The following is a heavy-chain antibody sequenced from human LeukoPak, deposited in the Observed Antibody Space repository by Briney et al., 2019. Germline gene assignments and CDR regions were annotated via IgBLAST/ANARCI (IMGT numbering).Heavy chain of an antibody. CDR3: ARMVFWGHFDY. CDR2: IYYSGST. J-gene: IGHJ4*02. CDR1: GGSISSSSYY. V-gene: IGHV4-39*07. Sequence: SETLSLTCTVSGGSISSSSYYWGWIRQPPGKGLEWIGSIYYSGSTYYNPSLKSRVTISVDTSKNQFSLKLSSVTAADTAVYYCARMVFWGHFDYWGQGTLVTVSS. D-gene: IGHD3-16*01.